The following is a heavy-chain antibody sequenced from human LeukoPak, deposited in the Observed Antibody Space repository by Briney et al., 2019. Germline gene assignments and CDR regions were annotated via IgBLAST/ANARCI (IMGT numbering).Heavy chain of an antibody. J-gene: IGHJ4*02. V-gene: IGHV4-61*02. CDR1: GGSISSGSYY. D-gene: IGHD5-24*01. CDR2: IYTSGST. CDR3: ARGTLEMATPTVDY. Sequence: SSETLSLTCTVPGGSISSGSYYWSWIRQPAGKGLEWIGRIYTSGSTNYSPSLKSRVTISVDTSKNQFSLKLSSVTAADTAVYYCARGTLEMATPTVDYWGQGTLVTVSS.